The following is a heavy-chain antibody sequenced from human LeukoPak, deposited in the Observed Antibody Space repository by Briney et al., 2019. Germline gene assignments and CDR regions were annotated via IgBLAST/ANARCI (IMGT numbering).Heavy chain of an antibody. V-gene: IGHV4-39*07. CDR3: ARDTRVHYYDSSGPVDY. Sequence: SETLSLTCTVSGGSISSSSYYWGWIRQPPGKGLEWIGSIYYSGSTYYNPSLKSRVTISVDTSKNQFSLKLSSVTAADTAVYYCARDTRVHYYDSSGPVDYWGQGTLVTVSS. CDR2: IYYSGST. CDR1: GGSISSSSYY. J-gene: IGHJ4*02. D-gene: IGHD3-22*01.